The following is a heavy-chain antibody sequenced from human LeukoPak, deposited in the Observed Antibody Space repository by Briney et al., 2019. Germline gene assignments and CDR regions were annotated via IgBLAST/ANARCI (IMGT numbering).Heavy chain of an antibody. D-gene: IGHD4-17*01. CDR1: GGSISSGGYS. CDR2: IYHSGST. CDR3: ARAGDYVDY. J-gene: IGHJ4*02. Sequence: SQTLSLTCAVSGGSISSGGYSWSWIRQPPGKGLEWIGYIYHSGSTYYNPSLKSRVTISVDRSKNQFSLKLSSVTAADTAVYCCARAGDYVDYWGQGTLVTVSS. V-gene: IGHV4-30-2*01.